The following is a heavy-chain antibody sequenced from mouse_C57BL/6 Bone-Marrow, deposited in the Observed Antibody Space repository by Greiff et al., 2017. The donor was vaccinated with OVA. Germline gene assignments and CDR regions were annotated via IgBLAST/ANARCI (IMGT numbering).Heavy chain of an antibody. J-gene: IGHJ1*03. CDR2: INPGSGGT. CDR3: ARPGHYYGSSYRYFEV. V-gene: IGHV1-54*01. D-gene: IGHD1-1*01. Sequence: VQLQQSGAELVRPGTSVKVSCKASGYAFTNYLIEWVKQRPGQGLEWIGVINPGSGGTNYNEKFKGKATLTADKSSSTAYMQLSSLTSEDSAVYFCARPGHYYGSSYRYFEVWGTGTTVTVSS. CDR1: GYAFTNYL.